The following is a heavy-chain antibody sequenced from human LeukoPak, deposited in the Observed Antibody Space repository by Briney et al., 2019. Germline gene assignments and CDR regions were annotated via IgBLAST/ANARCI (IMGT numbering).Heavy chain of an antibody. CDR1: GFSVGNFW. CDR3: AKNPPRGAYY. J-gene: IGHJ4*02. Sequence: GGSLRLSRAASGFSVGNFWMSWVRQAPGRGLQRVASMKGDASLISYVDSVKGRFTISRDNARNSLYMQMNSLRAEDTAVYYCAKNPPRGAYYWGQGTLVTVSS. D-gene: IGHD3-10*01. CDR2: MKGDASLI. V-gene: IGHV3-7*01.